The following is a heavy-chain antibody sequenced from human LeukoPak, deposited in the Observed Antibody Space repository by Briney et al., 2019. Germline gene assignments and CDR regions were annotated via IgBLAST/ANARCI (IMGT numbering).Heavy chain of an antibody. Sequence: GGSLRLSCAASGFTVSSNYMSWVRQAPGKGLEWVSVIYSGGSTYYADSVKGRLTISRDNSKNTLYLQMNSLRAEDTAVYYCARDSLNSSGWYYYFDYWGQGTLVTVSS. CDR1: GFTVSSNY. J-gene: IGHJ4*02. D-gene: IGHD6-19*01. CDR2: IYSGGST. CDR3: ARDSLNSSGWYYYFDY. V-gene: IGHV3-53*01.